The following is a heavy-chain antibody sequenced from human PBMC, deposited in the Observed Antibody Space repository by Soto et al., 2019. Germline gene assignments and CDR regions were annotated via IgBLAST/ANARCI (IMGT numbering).Heavy chain of an antibody. D-gene: IGHD6-25*01. CDR1: GGSISSYY. V-gene: IGHV4-59*01. Sequence: QVQLQESGPGLVKPSETLSLTCTVSGGSISSYYWSWIRQPPGKGLEWIGYIYYSGSTNYNPSLKSRATISVDTSKNQFSLKLSSVTAADTAVYYCAKGIVANWFDPWGQGTLVTVSS. CDR3: AKGIVANWFDP. CDR2: IYYSGST. J-gene: IGHJ5*02.